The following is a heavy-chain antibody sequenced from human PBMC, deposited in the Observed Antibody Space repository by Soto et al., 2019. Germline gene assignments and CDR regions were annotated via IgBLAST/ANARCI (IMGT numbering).Heavy chain of an antibody. CDR2: IIPIFGTA. Sequence: SVKVSCKASGGTFSSYAISWVRQAPGQGLEWMGGIIPIFGTANYAQKFQGRVTITADESTSTAYMELSSLRSEDTAVYYCATRYDFWSGYYTHTYYYYGMDVWGQGTTVTAP. D-gene: IGHD3-3*01. CDR1: GGTFSSYA. CDR3: ATRYDFWSGYYTHTYYYYGMDV. J-gene: IGHJ6*02. V-gene: IGHV1-69*13.